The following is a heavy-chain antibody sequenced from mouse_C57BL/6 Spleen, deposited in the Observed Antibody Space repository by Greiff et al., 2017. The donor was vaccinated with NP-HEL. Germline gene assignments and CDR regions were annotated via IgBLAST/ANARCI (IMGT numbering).Heavy chain of an antibody. CDR1: GYTFTEYS. J-gene: IGHJ4*01. V-gene: IGHV1-62-2*01. CDR3: ERHEDYDYDGYAMDY. D-gene: IGHD2-4*01. CDR2: FYPGSGSI. Sequence: QVQLKESGAELVKPGASVKLSCKASGYTFTEYSIHWVKQRSGQGLEWIGWFYPGSGSIKYNEKFKDKATLTADKSSSTVYMGLSRLTSEDSAVYFCERHEDYDYDGYAMDYWGQGTSVTVSS.